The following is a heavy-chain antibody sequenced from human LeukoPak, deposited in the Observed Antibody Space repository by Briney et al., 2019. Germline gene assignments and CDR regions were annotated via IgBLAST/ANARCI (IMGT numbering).Heavy chain of an antibody. D-gene: IGHD3-22*01. CDR3: ARVTPVVIVDY. J-gene: IGHJ4*02. Sequence: SETLSLTCTVSGGSISSHYWSWIRQPPGKGLERIGYIYYSGSTNYNPSLKSRVTISVDTSKNQFSLKLSSVTAADTAVYYCARVTPVVIVDYWGQGTLVTVSS. CDR2: IYYSGST. CDR1: GGSISSHY. V-gene: IGHV4-59*08.